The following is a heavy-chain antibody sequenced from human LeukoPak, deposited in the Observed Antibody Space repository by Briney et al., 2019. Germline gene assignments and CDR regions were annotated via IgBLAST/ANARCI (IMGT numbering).Heavy chain of an antibody. CDR1: GFSTSSGYY. D-gene: IGHD2-15*01. V-gene: IGHV4-38-2*01. J-gene: IGHJ4*02. CDR3: VRGSYCSGGSCYADLDY. Sequence: SETLSLTCAVSGFSTSSGYYWGWIRQPPGKGLEWIGSIYHSGSTYYNPSLKSRVTISVDTSKNQFSLKLTSVTAADTAVYYCVRGSYCSGGSCYADLDYWGQGTLVTVSS. CDR2: IYHSGST.